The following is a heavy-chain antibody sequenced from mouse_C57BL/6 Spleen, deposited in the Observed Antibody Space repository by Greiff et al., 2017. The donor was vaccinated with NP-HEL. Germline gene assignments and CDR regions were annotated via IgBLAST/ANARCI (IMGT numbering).Heavy chain of an antibody. V-gene: IGHV1-18*01. Sequence: EVKVVESGPELVKPGASVKIPCKASGYTFTDYNMDWVKQSHGKSLEWIGDINPNNGGTIYNQKFKGKATLTVDKSSSTAYMELRSLTSEDTAVYYCASGTGYAMDYWGQGTSVTVSS. CDR3: ASGTGYAMDY. D-gene: IGHD4-1*01. CDR2: INPNNGGT. CDR1: GYTFTDYN. J-gene: IGHJ4*01.